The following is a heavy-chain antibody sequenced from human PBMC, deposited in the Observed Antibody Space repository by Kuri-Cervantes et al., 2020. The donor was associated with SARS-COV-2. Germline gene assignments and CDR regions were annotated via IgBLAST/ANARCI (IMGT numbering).Heavy chain of an antibody. V-gene: IGHV4-59*01. CDR2: FYYSGTT. CDR3: AREKYSGRVDY. Sequence: SDTLSLTCSVSGGSISSDYWSWIRQPPGKGLEWIGYFYYSGTTNYIPSLQSRVTISLDTSKKQFSLKLTSVTAADTAVYFCAREKYSGRVDYWGQGTPVTVSS. CDR1: GGSISSDY. D-gene: IGHD1-26*01. J-gene: IGHJ4*02.